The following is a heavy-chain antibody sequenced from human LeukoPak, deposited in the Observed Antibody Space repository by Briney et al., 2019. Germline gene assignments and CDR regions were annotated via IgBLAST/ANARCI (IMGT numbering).Heavy chain of an antibody. D-gene: IGHD6-19*01. V-gene: IGHV3-7*01. Sequence: GGSLRLSCAASGFTFSTYWMNWVRQAPGKGLEWVANIKQDGSEIYYVDSVKGRFTISRDNAKNSLYLQMNSLRAEDTAVYYCARDSGSGWYPWYFQHWGQGTLVTVSS. CDR3: ARDSGSGWYPWYFQH. CDR2: IKQDGSEI. J-gene: IGHJ1*01. CDR1: GFTFSTYW.